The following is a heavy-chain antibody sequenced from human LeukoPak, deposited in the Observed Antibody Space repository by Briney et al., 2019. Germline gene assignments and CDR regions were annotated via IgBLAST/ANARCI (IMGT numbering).Heavy chain of an antibody. Sequence: PGRSLRLSCAASGFTFSSYGIHWVRQAPGKGLEWVAFIRYDGSNKYYADSVKGRFTISRDNSKNTLYLQMNSLRAEDTAVYYCAKARGGSGSLSFDYWGQGTLVTVSS. D-gene: IGHD1-26*01. V-gene: IGHV3-30*02. CDR2: IRYDGSNK. J-gene: IGHJ4*02. CDR3: AKARGGSGSLSFDY. CDR1: GFTFSSYG.